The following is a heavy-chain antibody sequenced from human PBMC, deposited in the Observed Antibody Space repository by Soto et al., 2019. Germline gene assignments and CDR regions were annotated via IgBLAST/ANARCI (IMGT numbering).Heavy chain of an antibody. CDR1: GGSVSSAH. D-gene: IGHD2-15*01. J-gene: IGHJ4*02. V-gene: IGHV4-59*02. CDR2: IYSSGAT. Sequence: QVQLLESGPGLVRPSETLSLICTVSGGSVSSAHWSWIRQPPGKGLEWIGSIYSSGATYPTPSPQRRVTMSVDTSKNQISLQLSSVTAADTAVYYCATEGPRDCSSGRCFWGYFDYWGQGYLVTVSS. CDR3: ATEGPRDCSSGRCFWGYFDY.